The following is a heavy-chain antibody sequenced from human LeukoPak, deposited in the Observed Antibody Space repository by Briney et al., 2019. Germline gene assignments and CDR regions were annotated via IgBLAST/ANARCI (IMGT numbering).Heavy chain of an antibody. D-gene: IGHD1-14*01. CDR3: ATGDYPKPVLDP. CDR1: GFTFSRSG. Sequence: GRSLRLSCAASGFTFSRSGMHSVRQAPGKGLEWVAVIWYDGSNQYYGDSVKGRFTISRDNFKNTLYLQMNSLGAEDTAVYYCATGDYPKPVLDPRGQGTLVTVSS. CDR2: IWYDGSNQ. V-gene: IGHV3-33*01. J-gene: IGHJ5*02.